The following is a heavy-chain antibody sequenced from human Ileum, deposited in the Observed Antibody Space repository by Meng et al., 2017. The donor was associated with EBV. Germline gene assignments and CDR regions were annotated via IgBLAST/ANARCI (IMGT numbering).Heavy chain of an antibody. CDR1: GYTFSNYA. D-gene: IGHD2-21*01. V-gene: IGHV1-3*01. CDR3: ARVERGVKFDK. J-gene: IGHJ4*01. Sequence: QVHLLQSGAEVTKPRASVKLSCKASGYTFSNYAIHWVRPAPGQRPEWMGWINADNGNTKYSQKFQGRVTITRNTPASTVYMDVRSLRSEDTAVYFCARVERGVKFDKWGQGTLVTVSS. CDR2: INADNGNT.